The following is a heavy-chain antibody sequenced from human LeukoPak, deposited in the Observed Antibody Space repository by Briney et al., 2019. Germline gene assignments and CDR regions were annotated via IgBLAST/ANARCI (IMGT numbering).Heavy chain of an antibody. J-gene: IGHJ5*02. D-gene: IGHD2-2*01. CDR2: IHFSGST. CDR1: GGSITGYF. CDR3: ARQRGYALDP. Sequence: PSETLSLTCTVSGGSITGYFWSWIRQPPGKGLEWIGYIHFSGSTSYNPSLKGRVTISVDTSKNQYSLKLSSVTAADTAVYYCARQRGYALDPWGQGTLVTVSS. V-gene: IGHV4-59*08.